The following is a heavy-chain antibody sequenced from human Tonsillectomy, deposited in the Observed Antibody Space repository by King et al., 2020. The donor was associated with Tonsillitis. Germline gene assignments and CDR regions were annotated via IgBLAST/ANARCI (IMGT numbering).Heavy chain of an antibody. D-gene: IGHD1-1*01. J-gene: IGHJ6*03. CDR3: ASSAGTFSYYYYMDD. Sequence: QVQLVESGGGVVQPGRSLRLSCAASGFIFSSYGMHWVRQAPGKGLEWVAVIWYDGSNKYYADSVKGRFTISRDNSKNTLYLQMNSLRAEDTAVYYCASSAGTFSYYYYMDDWGKGTTVTVSS. CDR1: GFIFSSYG. CDR2: IWYDGSNK. V-gene: IGHV3-33*08.